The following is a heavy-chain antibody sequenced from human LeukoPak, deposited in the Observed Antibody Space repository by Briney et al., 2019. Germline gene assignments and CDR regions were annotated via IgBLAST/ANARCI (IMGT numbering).Heavy chain of an antibody. Sequence: GGSLRLSCAASGFTFSSYSMNWVRQAPGKGLEWVSSISSSSSYIYYADSVKGRFTISRDNAKNSLYLQINSLRAEDTAVYYCAKDLFLDLAAGGGFDYWGQGTLVTVSS. V-gene: IGHV3-21*01. CDR1: GFTFSSYS. D-gene: IGHD3/OR15-3a*01. CDR3: AKDLFLDLAAGGGFDY. CDR2: ISSSSSYI. J-gene: IGHJ4*02.